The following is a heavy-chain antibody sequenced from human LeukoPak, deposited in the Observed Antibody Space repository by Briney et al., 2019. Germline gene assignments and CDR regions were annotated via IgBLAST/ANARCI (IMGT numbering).Heavy chain of an antibody. CDR2: IRSTGSI. V-gene: IGHV4-61*02. Sequence: SETLSLTCTVSGDSISRGNYYWTWLRQPAGKGLEWIGRIRSTGSIDYSSSLKSRLKISMGTSQSQISLRLTSVTAADTAVYFCARGEYSYGYLPDYYYYYMDVWGKGTTVTISS. D-gene: IGHD5-18*01. CDR3: ARGEYSYGYLPDYYYYYMDV. J-gene: IGHJ6*03. CDR1: GDSISRGNYY.